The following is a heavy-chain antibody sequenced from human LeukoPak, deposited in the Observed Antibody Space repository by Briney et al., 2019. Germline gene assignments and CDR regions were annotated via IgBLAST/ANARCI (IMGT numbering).Heavy chain of an antibody. CDR3: AREVRYCSGGSCYSVGARGYFDY. D-gene: IGHD2-15*01. Sequence: GASVKVSCKASGYTFTGYYMHWVRQAPGQGLGWMGWINHNSGGTNYAQKFQGRVTMTRDTSISTAYMELSRLRSDDTAVYYCAREVRYCSGGSCYSVGARGYFDYWGQGTLVTVSS. CDR1: GYTFTGYY. CDR2: INHNSGGT. J-gene: IGHJ4*02. V-gene: IGHV1-2*02.